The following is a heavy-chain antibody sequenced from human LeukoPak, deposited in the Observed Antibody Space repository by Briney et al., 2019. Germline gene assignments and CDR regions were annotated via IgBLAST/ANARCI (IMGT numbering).Heavy chain of an antibody. V-gene: IGHV3-23*01. D-gene: IGHD5-12*01. CDR2: ISGNGANT. CDR3: AKPHPPMGGYDQYYFHS. J-gene: IGHJ4*02. Sequence: PGGSLRLSCTASGSTFDSYAMNWVRQAPGKGLEWVSGISGNGANTYYSDSVKGRFTISRDNSKNTLYLHMTTLRADDTAVYFCAKPHPPMGGYDQYYFHSWGQGTLVTVSS. CDR1: GSTFDSYA.